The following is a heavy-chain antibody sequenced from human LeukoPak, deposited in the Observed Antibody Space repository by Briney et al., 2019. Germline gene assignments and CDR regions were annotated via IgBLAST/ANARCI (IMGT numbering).Heavy chain of an antibody. V-gene: IGHV3-7*01. CDR3: ATYLRNTAAGYYYFEY. D-gene: IGHD6-13*01. CDR1: GFAFSNYF. J-gene: IGHJ4*02. Sequence: GGSLRLSCAAPGFAFSNYFMSWIRQAPGKGLEWVSNIKQDGGDIYYVDSVKGPFTISRDNAKNSVSLQMNSLRAEDTAIYYCATYLRNTAAGYYYFEYWGQGTLVTVSS. CDR2: IKQDGGDI.